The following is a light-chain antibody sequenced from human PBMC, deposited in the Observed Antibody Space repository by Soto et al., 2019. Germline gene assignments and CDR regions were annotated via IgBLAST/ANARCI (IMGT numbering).Light chain of an antibody. CDR1: QSISST. J-gene: IGKJ4*01. CDR3: QQYKEWPLT. Sequence: IVLTQSPGTLSLSPGERTTLSCRASQSISSTFAWYQQKPGQAPRLLIYGTSARATGIPARFSGSGSGTEFTLTISSLQSEDFALYYCQQYKEWPLTFGGGTKVDIK. CDR2: GTS. V-gene: IGKV3-15*01.